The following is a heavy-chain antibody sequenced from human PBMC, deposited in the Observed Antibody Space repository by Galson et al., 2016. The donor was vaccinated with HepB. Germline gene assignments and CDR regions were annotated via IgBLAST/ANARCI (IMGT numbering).Heavy chain of an antibody. Sequence: QSGAEVKEPGASVRVSCKASGYTFTTYGISWVRQAPGQGLEWMGWISAYTGNTDYAQNLQGSVSMTTDTSTSTAYMELRRLRSDDTAVYYCAGDFCTGGGADICYHALAHWGQGTLVTVSS. V-gene: IGHV1-18*01. CDR3: AGDFCTGGGADICYHALAH. CDR2: ISAYTGNT. CDR1: GYTFTTYG. J-gene: IGHJ1*01. D-gene: IGHD2-8*02.